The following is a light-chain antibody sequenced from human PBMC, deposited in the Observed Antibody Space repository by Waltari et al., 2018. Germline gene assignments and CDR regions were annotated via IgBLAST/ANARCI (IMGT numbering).Light chain of an antibody. V-gene: IGLV2-23*02. Sequence: QSALTQAASVSGSLGQSITISCTGTTNDVGAYDLVSWYQQHPGKAPRLIIYAVTERPSGVSNRFSGSKSGNTASLTISGLQAEDEADYPCCSYAGGRTYVVFGGGTKLTVL. CDR1: TNDVGAYDL. CDR2: AVT. CDR3: CSYAGGRTYVV. J-gene: IGLJ2*01.